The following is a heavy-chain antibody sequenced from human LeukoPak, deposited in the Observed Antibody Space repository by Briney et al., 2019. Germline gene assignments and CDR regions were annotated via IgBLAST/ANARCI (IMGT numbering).Heavy chain of an antibody. CDR2: INPSGGST. CDR3: ARDAGGYSGKYGMDV. CDR1: GYTFTSYY. D-gene: IGHD5-12*01. V-gene: IGHV1-46*01. J-gene: IGHJ6*02. Sequence: ASVKVSCKASGYTFTSYYMHWVRQAPGQGLEWMGIINPSGGSTSYAQKFQGRVTMTRDTSTSIVYMELSSLRSEDTAVYYCARDAGGYSGKYGMDVWGQGTTVTVSS.